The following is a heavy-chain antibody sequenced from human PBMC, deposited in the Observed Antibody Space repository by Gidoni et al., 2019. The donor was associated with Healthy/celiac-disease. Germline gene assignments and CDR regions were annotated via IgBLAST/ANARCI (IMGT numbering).Heavy chain of an antibody. CDR1: GGSISSGSYY. J-gene: IGHJ4*02. CDR3: ARGGGSTEY. Sequence: QVQLQESGPGLVKPSQTLSLTCTVSGGSISSGSYYWSWIRQPAGKGLEWIGRIYTSGSTNYNPSLKSRVTISVDTSKNQFSLKLSSVTAADTAVYYCARGGGSTEYWGQGTLVTVSS. V-gene: IGHV4-61*02. D-gene: IGHD3-16*01. CDR2: IYTSGST.